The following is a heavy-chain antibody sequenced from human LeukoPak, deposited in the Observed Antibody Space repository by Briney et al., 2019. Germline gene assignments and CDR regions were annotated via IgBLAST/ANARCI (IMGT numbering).Heavy chain of an antibody. CDR1: GFTFSSYA. J-gene: IGHJ4*02. Sequence: GRSLRLSCAASGFTFSSYAMHWVRQAPGKGLEWVAVISYVGSNKYYADSVKGRFTISRDNSKNTLYLQMNSLRAEDTAVYYCATKGRFGYWGQGTLVTVSS. V-gene: IGHV3-30-3*01. CDR2: ISYVGSNK. CDR3: ATKGRFGY. D-gene: IGHD3-10*01.